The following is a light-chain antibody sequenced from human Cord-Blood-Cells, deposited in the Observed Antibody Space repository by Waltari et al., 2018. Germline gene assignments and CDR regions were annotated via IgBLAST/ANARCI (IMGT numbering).Light chain of an antibody. CDR1: QSFSSY. Sequence: IVLTHSPAPLSSSPGKIATLPCRASQSFSSYLAWYQQKPGQAPRLLIYDASNRATGIPARFSGSGSGTDFTLTSSSLEPEDFAVYYCQQRINWPLTFGGGTKVEIK. J-gene: IGKJ4*01. CDR2: DAS. V-gene: IGKV3-11*01. CDR3: QQRINWPLT.